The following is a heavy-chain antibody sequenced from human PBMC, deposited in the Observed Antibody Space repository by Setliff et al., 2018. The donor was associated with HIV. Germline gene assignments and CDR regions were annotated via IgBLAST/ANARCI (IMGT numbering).Heavy chain of an antibody. D-gene: IGHD3-10*01. CDR2: VKSDRDGGTV. CDR1: GFTFNKAW. J-gene: IGHJ3*02. CDR3: TTSYGSGTYYRMGAFDI. V-gene: IGHV3-15*07. Sequence: GGSLRLSCAASGFTFNKAWMNWVRQAPGKALEWVGRVKSDRDGGTVEYAVSVKGRFTISRDDSKSIAYLQMNSLKTEDTAVYYCTTSYGSGTYYRMGAFDIWGQGTMVTVSS.